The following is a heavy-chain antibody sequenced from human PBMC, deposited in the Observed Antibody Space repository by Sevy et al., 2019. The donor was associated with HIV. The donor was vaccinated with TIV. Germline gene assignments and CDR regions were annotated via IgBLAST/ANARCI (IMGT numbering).Heavy chain of an antibody. D-gene: IGHD3-16*02. CDR1: GDSVSSNSAA. CDR2: TYYRSKWYN. V-gene: IGHV6-1*01. CDR3: ARDRRDYVWGSYRYTLSAFDAFDI. Sequence: SQTLSLTCAISGDSVSSNSAAWNWIRQSPSRGLEWLGRTYYRSKWYNDYAVSVKSRITINPATSKNQFSRQLNSVTPEDTAVYYCARDRRDYVWGSYRYTLSAFDAFDIWGQGTMVTVSS. J-gene: IGHJ3*02.